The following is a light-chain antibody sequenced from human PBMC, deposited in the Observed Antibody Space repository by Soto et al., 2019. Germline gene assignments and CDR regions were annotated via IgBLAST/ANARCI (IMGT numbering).Light chain of an antibody. V-gene: IGLV2-8*01. J-gene: IGLJ2*01. Sequence: QSALTQPPPASGSLGQSVTISCTGAGTDVGQYNYVSWYQQHPGKAPKLLIHHVSRRPSGVPARFSGSKSGNTASLTVSGLQTEDEADYYCSSYGGFNNVLFGGGTKVTVL. CDR1: GTDVGQYNY. CDR3: SSYGGFNNVL. CDR2: HVS.